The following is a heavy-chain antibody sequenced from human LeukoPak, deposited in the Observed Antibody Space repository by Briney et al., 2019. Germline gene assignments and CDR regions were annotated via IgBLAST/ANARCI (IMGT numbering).Heavy chain of an antibody. V-gene: IGHV3-23*01. CDR3: ARDSSMLRGPLVIYYLDF. J-gene: IGHJ4*02. D-gene: IGHD3-10*01. Sequence: GRSLRLSCAASGFTFSSYGMHWVRQAPGKGLEWVSTISGGGDATYYADSVKGRFTISRDNSKNTLYLQMNSLRVEDTAVYYCARDSSMLRGPLVIYYLDFWGQGTLVTVSS. CDR1: GFTFSSYG. CDR2: ISGGGDAT.